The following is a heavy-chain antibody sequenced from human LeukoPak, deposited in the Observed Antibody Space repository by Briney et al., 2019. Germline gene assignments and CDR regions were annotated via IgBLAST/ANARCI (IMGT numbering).Heavy chain of an antibody. CDR1: GYTFTGYY. D-gene: IGHD6-19*01. CDR3: ARDSAVAGDIWFDP. Sequence: ASVKVSCKASGYTFTGYYMHWVRQAPGQGLEWMGWINPNSGGTNYVQKFQGRVTMTRDTSISTAYMELSRLRSDDTAVYYCARDSAVAGDIWFDPWGQGTLVTVSS. V-gene: IGHV1-2*02. CDR2: INPNSGGT. J-gene: IGHJ5*02.